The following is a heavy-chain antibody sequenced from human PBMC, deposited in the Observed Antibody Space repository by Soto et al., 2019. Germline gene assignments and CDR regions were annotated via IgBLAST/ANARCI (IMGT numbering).Heavy chain of an antibody. D-gene: IGHD2-2*01. CDR2: IWYDGSNK. J-gene: IGHJ6*02. V-gene: IGHV3-33*01. CDR1: GFTFSSYG. Sequence: GGSLRLSCAASGFTFSSYGMHWVRQAPGKGLEWVAVIWYDGSNKYYADSVKGRFTISRDNSKNTLYLQMNSLRAEDTAVYYCARSLIVVAPAVPRHYYYGMDVWGQGTTVAVSS. CDR3: ARSLIVVAPAVPRHYYYGMDV.